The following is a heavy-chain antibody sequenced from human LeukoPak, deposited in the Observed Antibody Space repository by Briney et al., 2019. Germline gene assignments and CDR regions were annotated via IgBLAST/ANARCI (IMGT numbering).Heavy chain of an antibody. CDR3: ARGGIAVAGTRGEPDTGTTVWFDP. D-gene: IGHD6-19*01. CDR2: INHSGST. CDR1: GGSFSGYY. V-gene: IGHV4-34*01. J-gene: IGHJ5*02. Sequence: PSETLSLTCAVYGGSFSGYYWSWIRQPPGKGLEWIGEINHSGSTNYNPSLKSRVTISVGTSKNQFSLKLSSVTAADTAVYYCARGGIAVAGTRGEPDTGTTVWFDPWGQGTLVTVSS.